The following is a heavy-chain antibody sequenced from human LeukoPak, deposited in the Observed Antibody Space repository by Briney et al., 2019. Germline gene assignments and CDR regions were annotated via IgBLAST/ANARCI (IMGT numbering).Heavy chain of an antibody. V-gene: IGHV4-59*01. CDR3: SSLEVSSSWRY. Sequence: SETLSLTCTVSGGSISPYYWSWIRQPPGKGLEWIGYIYYSGSTNYNPSLKSRVTISVDTSKNQFSLKLSSVTAADTAVYYCSSLEVSSSWRYWGQGTLVTVSS. CDR1: GGSISPYY. D-gene: IGHD6-13*01. CDR2: IYYSGST. J-gene: IGHJ4*02.